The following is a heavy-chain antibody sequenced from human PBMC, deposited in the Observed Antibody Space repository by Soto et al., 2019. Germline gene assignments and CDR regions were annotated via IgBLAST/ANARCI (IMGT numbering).Heavy chain of an antibody. Sequence: QITLKESVPTLVKPTQTLTLTCTFAGFSLSTTGVGVGGIRQPPGNDLEWLALIYWDDDNRYSPSLKSRLTITKDTSKKQVILTMTNMGPVDTATYCCALSIGYCISTSCSKSYWYCELWGRGPLVTVSS. V-gene: IGHV2-5*02. J-gene: IGHJ2*01. CDR2: IYWDDDN. D-gene: IGHD2-2*01. CDR3: ALSIGYCISTSCSKSYWYCEL. CDR1: GFSLSTTGVG.